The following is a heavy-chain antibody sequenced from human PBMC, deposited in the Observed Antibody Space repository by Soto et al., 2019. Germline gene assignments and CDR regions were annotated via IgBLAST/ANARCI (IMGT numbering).Heavy chain of an antibody. CDR1: GGSFSGYY. Sequence: QVQLQQWGAGLLKPSETLSLTCAVYGGSFSGYYWSWIRQPPGKGLEWIGEINHSGSTNYNPSLKSRVTISVDTSKDQFSLKLSSVTAADTAVYYCARGGSIYWQQQLVDPWGQGTLVTVSS. V-gene: IGHV4-34*01. CDR2: INHSGST. D-gene: IGHD6-13*01. CDR3: ARGGSIYWQQQLVDP. J-gene: IGHJ5*02.